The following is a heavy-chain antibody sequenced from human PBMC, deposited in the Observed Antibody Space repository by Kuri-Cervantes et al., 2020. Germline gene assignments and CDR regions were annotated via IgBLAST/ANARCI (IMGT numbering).Heavy chain of an antibody. CDR2: INHSGST. CDR3: ARDTRIGLVGADLFDH. Sequence: GSLRLSCAVYGGSFSGYYWSWIRQPPGKGLEWTGEINHSGSTNYNPSLKGRVTISIDKSKNQFSLHLRAVTAADTAIYYCARDTRIGLVGADLFDHWGQGTLVTVSS. V-gene: IGHV4-34*01. D-gene: IGHD3/OR15-3a*01. J-gene: IGHJ4*02. CDR1: GGSFSGYY.